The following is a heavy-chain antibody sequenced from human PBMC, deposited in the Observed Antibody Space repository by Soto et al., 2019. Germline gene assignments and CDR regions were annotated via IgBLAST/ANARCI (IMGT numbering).Heavy chain of an antibody. CDR1: GYTFTSYA. D-gene: IGHD3-10*01. Sequence: SVKVSCKASGYTFTSYAISWVRQAPGQGLEWMGGIIPIFGTANYAQKFQGRVTITADESTSTAYMELSSLRSEDTAVYYCARGKRGYYYGTGSHDHPVDYWRTGTLVTV. CDR2: IIPIFGTA. J-gene: IGHJ4*02. V-gene: IGHV1-69*13. CDR3: ARGKRGYYYGTGSHDHPVDY.